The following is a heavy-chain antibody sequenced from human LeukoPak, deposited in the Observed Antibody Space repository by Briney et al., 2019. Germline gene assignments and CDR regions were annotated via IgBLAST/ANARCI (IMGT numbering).Heavy chain of an antibody. V-gene: IGHV1-2*02. Sequence: ASVTVSCKASGYTFTFYYNHWVRQAPGQGLEWMAWINPNSGSTSYAQKFHGRVTMTIYTSISKDYMELHRLRFSDTATYYCSRNKEGRSLDYWGQGTLVTVSS. J-gene: IGHJ4*02. CDR3: SRNKEGRSLDY. CDR1: GYTFTFYY. CDR2: INPNSGST.